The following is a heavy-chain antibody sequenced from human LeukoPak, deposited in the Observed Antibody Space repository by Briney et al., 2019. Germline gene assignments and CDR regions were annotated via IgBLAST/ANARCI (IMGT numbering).Heavy chain of an antibody. Sequence: GGSLRLSCAASGFTFSSYSMNWVRQAPGKGLEWVSSISSSSSYIYYADSVKGRFTISRDNAKNSLYLQMNSLRAEDTAVYYCARGSLVAAKVSWFDPWGQGTLVTVSS. CDR1: GFTFSSYS. D-gene: IGHD2-15*01. CDR3: ARGSLVAAKVSWFDP. CDR2: ISSSSSYI. J-gene: IGHJ5*02. V-gene: IGHV3-21*01.